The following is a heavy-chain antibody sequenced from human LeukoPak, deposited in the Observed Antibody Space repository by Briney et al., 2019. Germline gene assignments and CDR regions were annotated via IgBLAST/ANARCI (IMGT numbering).Heavy chain of an antibody. CDR2: IIPIFGTA. CDR1: GGTFSSYA. CDR3: ARGGVMGVVITTYAFDI. Sequence: EASVTVSCKASGGTFSSYAISWVRQAPRHGLECMGGIIPIFGTANYAQKFQGRVTITADESTSTAYMELSSLRSEDTAVYYCARGGVMGVVITTYAFDIWGQGTMVTVSS. D-gene: IGHD3-22*01. V-gene: IGHV1-69*13. J-gene: IGHJ3*02.